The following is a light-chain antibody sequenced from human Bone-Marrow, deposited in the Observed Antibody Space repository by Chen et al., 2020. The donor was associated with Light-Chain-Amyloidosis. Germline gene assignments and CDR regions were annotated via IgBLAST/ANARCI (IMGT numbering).Light chain of an antibody. CDR2: DAS. CDR1: QSVGTY. V-gene: IGKV3-11*01. J-gene: IGKJ4*01. Sequence: EIVLTQSPATLVLSPGERATLSCRASQSVGTYLAWYQQKPGQAPRLLIYDASNRATGIPARFSGSGSGTDFTLSISSLEPEDFAVYYCQQRGNWPLTFGGGTKVVI. CDR3: QQRGNWPLT.